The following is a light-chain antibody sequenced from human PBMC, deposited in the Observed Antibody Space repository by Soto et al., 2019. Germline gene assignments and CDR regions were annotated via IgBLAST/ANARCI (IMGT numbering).Light chain of an antibody. CDR2: AAS. CDR3: QQLNSYPIT. Sequence: IQLTQSPSSLSASVGDSVTITCRASQGISSFLAWYQQKPGKAPKLLIYAASTLQSGVPSRFSGSGSGTDFTLTISSLQPEDFATYFCQQLNSYPITLGQGTRLEIK. J-gene: IGKJ5*01. CDR1: QGISSF. V-gene: IGKV1-9*01.